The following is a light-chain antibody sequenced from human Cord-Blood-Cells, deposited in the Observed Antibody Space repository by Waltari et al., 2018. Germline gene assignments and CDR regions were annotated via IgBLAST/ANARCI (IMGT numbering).Light chain of an antibody. CDR2: DVS. V-gene: IGLV2-14*01. Sequence: QSALTQPASVSGSPGPSITISCTGTSSDVGGYTYDSWYQQHPGKAPKLMIYDVSNRPSGVSNRFSDSKSGNTASLTISGLQAEDEADYYCSSYTSSSLVVFGGGTKLTVL. CDR1: SSDVGGYTY. CDR3: SSYTSSSLVV. J-gene: IGLJ2*01.